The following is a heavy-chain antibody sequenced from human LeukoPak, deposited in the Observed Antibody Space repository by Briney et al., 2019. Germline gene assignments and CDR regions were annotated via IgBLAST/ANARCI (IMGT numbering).Heavy chain of an antibody. CDR2: IKQDGSEK. J-gene: IGHJ4*02. CDR1: VFTFSSYG. CDR3: AKVAKYYYGSETYYFFEH. Sequence: GGSLRLSCAASVFTFSSYGMSWVRQAPGKGLEWVANIKQDGSEKYYVDSVKGRFTISRDNAKNSLYLQMNSLRVEDTAVYYCAKVAKYYYGSETYYFFEHWGQGTPVTASS. D-gene: IGHD3-10*01. V-gene: IGHV3-7*01.